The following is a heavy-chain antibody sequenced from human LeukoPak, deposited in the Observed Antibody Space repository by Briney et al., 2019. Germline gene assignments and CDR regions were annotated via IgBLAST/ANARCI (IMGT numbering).Heavy chain of an antibody. CDR2: INGDERTS. CDR1: GFTFSGYW. CDR3: ARGGVNYGIDV. J-gene: IGHJ6*02. Sequence: GGSLRLSCAASGFTFSGYWMHWVRQTPGKGLVWVSRINGDERTSIYADSVKGRFTISRDNAKNMLYLQMNSLRGEDTAVYYCARGGVNYGIDVWGQGTTVTVSS. D-gene: IGHD3-16*01. V-gene: IGHV3-74*01.